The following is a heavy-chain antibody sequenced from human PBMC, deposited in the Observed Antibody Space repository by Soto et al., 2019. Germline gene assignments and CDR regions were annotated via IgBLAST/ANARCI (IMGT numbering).Heavy chain of an antibody. CDR2: ISNDGSNR. J-gene: IGHJ4*02. D-gene: IGHD3-16*01. CDR1: GFSFKSYG. Sequence: QVQVVESGGGVVQPGTSLRLSCVASGFSFKSYGMHWVRQAPGKGLEWVALISNDGSNRYYEDSVKGRFTVSRDNSKNTVSLQMNSLRPEDTALYYCAKATYDTGLDDYWGQGTHVIVSS. V-gene: IGHV3-30*18. CDR3: AKATYDTGLDDY.